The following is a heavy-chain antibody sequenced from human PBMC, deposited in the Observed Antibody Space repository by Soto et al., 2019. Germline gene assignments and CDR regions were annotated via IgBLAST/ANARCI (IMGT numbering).Heavy chain of an antibody. CDR3: ARRVEGYFDY. V-gene: IGHV3-23*03. CDR1: GFTFSDYT. CDR2: ILADFNT. J-gene: IGHJ4*02. Sequence: EVQLLESGGGLVQPGGSLTLSCAASGFTFSDYTMTWVRQAPGKVPECISVILADFNTYYAGSVRGRFTISRDNSKNTLYLHMDYLRAEDTAVYYCARRVEGYFDYWGQGALVTVSS.